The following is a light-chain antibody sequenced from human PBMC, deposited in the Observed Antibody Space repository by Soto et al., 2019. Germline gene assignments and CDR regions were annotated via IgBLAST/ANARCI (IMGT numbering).Light chain of an antibody. CDR2: EVA. CDR3: TSYRSATTPPYV. Sequence: QSALTQPASVSGSPGQSITISCTGTSSDIGAYNFVSWYQHHPGKAPKLLIYEVAYRPSGISNRFSGSKSANTASLTISGLQAEDEADYFCTSYRSATTPPYVLGSGTKLTVL. CDR1: SSDIGAYNF. J-gene: IGLJ1*01. V-gene: IGLV2-14*01.